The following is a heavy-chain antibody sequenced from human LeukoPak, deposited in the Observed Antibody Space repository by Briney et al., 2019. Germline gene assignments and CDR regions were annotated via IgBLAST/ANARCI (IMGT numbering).Heavy chain of an antibody. CDR1: GYSFTSYW. Sequence: PGESLKISCKGSGYSFTSYWIGWVRQMPGKGLERMGIIYPGDSDTRYSPSFQGQVTISADKSISTAYLQWSSLKASDTAMYYCARRRGFGEFPYYMDVWGKGTTVTVSS. D-gene: IGHD3-10*01. V-gene: IGHV5-51*01. CDR3: ARRRGFGEFPYYMDV. CDR2: IYPGDSDT. J-gene: IGHJ6*03.